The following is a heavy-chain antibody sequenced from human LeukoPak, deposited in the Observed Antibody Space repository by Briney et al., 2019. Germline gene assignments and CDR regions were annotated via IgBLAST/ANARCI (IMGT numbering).Heavy chain of an antibody. V-gene: IGHV4-39*07. CDR2: ISQSRNT. J-gene: IGHJ6*03. Sequence: SETLSLTCTVSGGSINSLVYYWGWVRQSPGVGLEWIGIISQSRNTYLSPSLKSRLTMSVDTSKNHFSLSLTSVTAADTAVYFCARTEDYYFNYMDVWGKGTTVTVSS. CDR3: ARTEDYYFNYMDV. CDR1: GGSINSLVYY.